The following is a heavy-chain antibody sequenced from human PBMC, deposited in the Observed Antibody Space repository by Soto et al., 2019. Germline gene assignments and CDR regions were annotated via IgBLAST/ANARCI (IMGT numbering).Heavy chain of an antibody. CDR3: ARNYASGTYAHLDQ. D-gene: IGHD3-10*01. J-gene: IGHJ4*02. V-gene: IGHV3-23*01. CDR1: GFGFSSFA. Sequence: EVRLLESGGGLVQPGGSLRLSCAASGFGFSSFAMSWVRQAPGKGLECVSSITGPGGTTYYADSVKGRFTISRDNSKNTLFLQMNTLRVDDTAIYYCARNYASGTYAHLDQWGQGTLVTVSS. CDR2: ITGPGGTT.